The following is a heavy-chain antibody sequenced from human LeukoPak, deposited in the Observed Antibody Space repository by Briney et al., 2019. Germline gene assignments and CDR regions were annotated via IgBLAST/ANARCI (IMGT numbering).Heavy chain of an antibody. J-gene: IGHJ4*02. D-gene: IGHD3-16*02. CDR1: GYTFTSYD. Sequence: ASVKASCKASGYTFTSYDINWVRQATGQGLEWMGWMNPNSGNTGYAQKFQGRVTMTRNTSISTAYMELSSLRSEDTAVYYCATEETYYDYVWGSYRHLDYWGQGTLVTVSS. CDR3: ATEETYYDYVWGSYRHLDY. CDR2: MNPNSGNT. V-gene: IGHV1-8*01.